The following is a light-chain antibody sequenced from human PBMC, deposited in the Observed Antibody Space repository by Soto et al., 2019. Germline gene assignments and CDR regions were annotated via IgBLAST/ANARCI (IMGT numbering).Light chain of an antibody. CDR1: SSNVGKNF. CDR2: DNQ. Sequence: QSVLTQPPSVSAAPGQRVTISCSGSSSNVGKNFVSWYQHVPGRAPKLVIYDNQKRPSGVPGRFSGSKSGTSANLDISGLQTGDEADYYCGTWDSSLSVGVVFGGGTKLTVL. V-gene: IGLV1-51*01. CDR3: GTWDSSLSVGVV. J-gene: IGLJ2*01.